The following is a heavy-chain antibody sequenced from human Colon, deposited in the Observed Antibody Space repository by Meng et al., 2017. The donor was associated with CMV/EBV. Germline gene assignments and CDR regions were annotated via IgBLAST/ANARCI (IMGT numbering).Heavy chain of an antibody. J-gene: IGHJ5*02. D-gene: IGHD3-10*01. CDR3: ARGDNRGHQTLRS. CDR2: INPSNGDT. V-gene: IGHV1-2*06. CDR1: GHTFTDYF. Sequence: QVRLLQSGAEVKKPGASVRVSCKTSGHTFTDYFIHWVRQAPGQGLQWVGRINPSNGDTDYAQRFQGRVTMTRDTSITTAYMDLNWLNSDDTAVYYCARGDNRGHQTLRSWGQGALVTVSS.